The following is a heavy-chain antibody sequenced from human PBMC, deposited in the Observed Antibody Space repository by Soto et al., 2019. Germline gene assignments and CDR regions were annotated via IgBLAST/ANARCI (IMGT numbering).Heavy chain of an antibody. V-gene: IGHV1-3*01. Sequence: ASVKVSCKASGYTFTSYAMHWVRQAPGQRLEWMGWINAGNGNTKYSQKFQGRVAITRDTSASTAYMELSSLRSEDTAVYYCARDYCTNGVCYPYFDYWGQGTLVTVSS. J-gene: IGHJ4*02. D-gene: IGHD2-8*01. CDR2: INAGNGNT. CDR3: ARDYCTNGVCYPYFDY. CDR1: GYTFTSYA.